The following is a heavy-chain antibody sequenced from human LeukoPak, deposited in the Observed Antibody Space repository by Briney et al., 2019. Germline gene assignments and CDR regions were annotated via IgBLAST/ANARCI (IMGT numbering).Heavy chain of an antibody. Sequence: VQPGGSLRLSCAASGFSLSAYWMTWVRQAPGKGLEWVSGIPSSGPVTYYADSVKGRFTISRDNSKNTLYLQMNSLTAEDTGVYYCANRVAQHDSWGQGTLVTVSS. D-gene: IGHD3-16*01. CDR3: ANRVAQHDS. CDR1: GFSLSAYW. V-gene: IGHV3-23*01. J-gene: IGHJ5*02. CDR2: IPSSGPVT.